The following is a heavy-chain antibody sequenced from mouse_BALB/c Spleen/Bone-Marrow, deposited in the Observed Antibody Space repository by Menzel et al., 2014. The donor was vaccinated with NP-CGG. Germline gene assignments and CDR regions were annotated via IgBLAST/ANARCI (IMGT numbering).Heavy chain of an antibody. CDR3: ARWGGTPYFDY. Sequence: VQLKQSRPELVKPGASVKMSCKASGYTFTSYLIHWVKQKPGQGLEWIGYITPYNDDTKYNEKFKGKATLTSDKSSSTAYMELSSLTSEDSAVYYCARWGGTPYFDYWGQGTTLTVSS. CDR2: ITPYNDDT. V-gene: IGHV1-14*01. CDR1: GYTFTSYL. D-gene: IGHD4-1*01. J-gene: IGHJ2*01.